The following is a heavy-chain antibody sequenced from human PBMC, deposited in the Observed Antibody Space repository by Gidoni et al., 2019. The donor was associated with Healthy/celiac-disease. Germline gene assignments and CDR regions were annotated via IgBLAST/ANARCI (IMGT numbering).Heavy chain of an antibody. CDR1: GFPFSSYS. CDR2: ISSSSSYI. D-gene: IGHD2-2*02. Sequence: EVQLVESGGGLVKPGGSLRLSCAASGFPFSSYSMNWVRQAPGKGLEWVSSISSSSSYIYYADSVKGRFTISRDNAKNSLYLQMNSLRAEDTAVYYCARDSRAYSIHDAFDIWGQGTMVTVSS. CDR3: ARDSRAYSIHDAFDI. V-gene: IGHV3-21*01. J-gene: IGHJ3*02.